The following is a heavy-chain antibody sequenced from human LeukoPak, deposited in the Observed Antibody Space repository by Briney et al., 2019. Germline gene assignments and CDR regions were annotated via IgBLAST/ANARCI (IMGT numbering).Heavy chain of an antibody. Sequence: GGSLRLSRAASVFTASSYYMNWVREARGKELEWVSVIYTGGGRYYADSVRGRFTISRDTSKNMVFLQMNSLRVEDTAVYYCARGIDYWGRGTLVTVSS. CDR3: ARGIDY. CDR2: IYTGGGR. CDR1: VFTASSYY. V-gene: IGHV3-53*01. J-gene: IGHJ4*02.